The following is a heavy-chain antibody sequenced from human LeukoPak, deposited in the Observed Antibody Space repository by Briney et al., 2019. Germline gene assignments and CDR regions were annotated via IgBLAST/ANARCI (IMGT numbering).Heavy chain of an antibody. CDR2: INIDGSNT. D-gene: IGHD1-26*01. CDR3: ARSLGGAYDY. V-gene: IGHV3-74*01. Sequence: GGSLRLSCAASGFPFSIYWMHWVRQAPGKGLVWVSRINIDGSNTNYADSVKGRFTISRDNAKNTLYLQMDSLRAEDTAVYYCARSLGGAYDYWGQGTLVTVSS. J-gene: IGHJ4*02. CDR1: GFPFSIYW.